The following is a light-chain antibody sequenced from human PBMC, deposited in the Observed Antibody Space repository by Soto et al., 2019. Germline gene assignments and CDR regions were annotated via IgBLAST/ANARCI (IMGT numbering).Light chain of an antibody. CDR3: QQAYSPVLS. Sequence: EIVMTQSPATLSVSPGERATLSCRASQSVSSNLAWYQQKPGQAPRLLIYGASTRATGIPARFSGSGSGTEFTLTISSLQSEDFAVYYCQQAYSPVLSFGGGTRVELK. V-gene: IGKV3-15*01. CDR2: GAS. CDR1: QSVSSN. J-gene: IGKJ4*01.